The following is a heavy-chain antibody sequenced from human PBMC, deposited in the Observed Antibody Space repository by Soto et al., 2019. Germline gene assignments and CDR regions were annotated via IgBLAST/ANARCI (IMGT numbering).Heavy chain of an antibody. V-gene: IGHV3-30*18. CDR3: AKDGMDARMSYYYYGMDV. J-gene: IGHJ6*02. Sequence: QVQLVESGGGVVQSGRSLRLSCAASGFTFSSYGMHWVRQAPGKGLEWVAVISYDGSNKYYADSVKGRFTISRDNSKNTLYLQMNSLRAEDTAVYYGAKDGMDARMSYYYYGMDVWGQGTTVTVSS. CDR1: GFTFSSYG. D-gene: IGHD1-1*01. CDR2: ISYDGSNK.